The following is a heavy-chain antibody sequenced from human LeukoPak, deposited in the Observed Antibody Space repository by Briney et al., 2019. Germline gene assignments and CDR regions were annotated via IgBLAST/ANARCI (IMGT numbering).Heavy chain of an antibody. D-gene: IGHD5-18*01. CDR2: INTDGSST. CDR3: ARPGYSYGQFEY. Sequence: GGSLRLSCAASGFTFSKYWMHWVRQAPGKGLVWVSRINTDGSSTDYADSVKGRFSISRDYAKNTLYLQINTLRAEDTAVYYYARPGYSYGQFEYWSQGALVTVTS. J-gene: IGHJ4*02. CDR1: GFTFSKYW. V-gene: IGHV3-74*01.